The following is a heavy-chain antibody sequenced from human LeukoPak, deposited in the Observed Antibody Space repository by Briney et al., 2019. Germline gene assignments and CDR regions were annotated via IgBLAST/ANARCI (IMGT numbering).Heavy chain of an antibody. CDR2: IYSGGST. CDR3: SRDRVYYYDSSGYYPDAFDI. Sequence: GRSPRLSPADSTFTDSSNYMSCVRQPPRHRLEWVSVIYSGGSTYYADSVKGRFTISRDNCKSTLYLQMKSLRAEDTVVCYCSRDRVYYYDSSGYYPDAFDIWGEGTRVTVSS. D-gene: IGHD3-22*01. CDR1: TFTDSSNY. J-gene: IGHJ3*02. V-gene: IGHV3-66*01.